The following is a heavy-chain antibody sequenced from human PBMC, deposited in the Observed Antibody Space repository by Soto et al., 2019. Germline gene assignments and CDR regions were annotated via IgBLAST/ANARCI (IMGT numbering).Heavy chain of an antibody. D-gene: IGHD3-22*01. Sequence: ASVKVSCKASGYTFTSYGISWVRQAPGQGLEWMGWISAYNGNTNYAQKLQGRVTMTTDTSTSTAYMELRSLRSDDTAVYYCVGSSGYYCPGDYWGQGTLVTVSS. V-gene: IGHV1-18*04. CDR2: ISAYNGNT. CDR1: GYTFTSYG. J-gene: IGHJ4*02. CDR3: VGSSGYYCPGDY.